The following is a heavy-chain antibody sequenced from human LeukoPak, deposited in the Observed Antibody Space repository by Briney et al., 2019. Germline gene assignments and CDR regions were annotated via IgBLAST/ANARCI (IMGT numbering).Heavy chain of an antibody. V-gene: IGHV1-18*01. D-gene: IGHD3-10*01. CDR3: ARADRITMVRGVHYNWFDP. CDR1: GYTFTNYG. Sequence: ASVKVSCKASGYTFTNYGISWVRQAPGQGPEWMGWISPYNGNTNYAQKLQGRVTMTTDTSTYTAYMELRSLRSDDTAVYYCARADRITMVRGVHYNWFDPWGQGTLVTVSS. J-gene: IGHJ5*02. CDR2: ISPYNGNT.